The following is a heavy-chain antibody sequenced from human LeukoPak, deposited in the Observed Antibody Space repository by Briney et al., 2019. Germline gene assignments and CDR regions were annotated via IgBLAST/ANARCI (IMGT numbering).Heavy chain of an antibody. CDR2: IYLGDSDT. CDR1: GYSFTSYW. J-gene: IGHJ1*01. D-gene: IGHD4-23*01. Sequence: GESLKISCKGSGYSFTSYWIGWVRQMPGKGLEWMGIIYLGDSDTRYSPSFQGQVTISADKSISTAYLQWSSLKASDTAMYYCARREGLRWYPEYFQHWGQGTLVTVSS. V-gene: IGHV5-51*01. CDR3: ARREGLRWYPEYFQH.